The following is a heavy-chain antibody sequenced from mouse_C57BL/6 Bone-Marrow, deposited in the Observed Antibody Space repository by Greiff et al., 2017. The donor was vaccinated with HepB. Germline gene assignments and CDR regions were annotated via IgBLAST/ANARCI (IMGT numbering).Heavy chain of an antibody. CDR1: GFSLTSYG. D-gene: IGHD2-1*01. V-gene: IGHV2-5*01. Sequence: VKLMESGPGLVQPSQSLSITCTVSGFSLTSYGVHWVRQSPGKGLEWLGVIWRGGSTDYNAAFMSRLSITKDNSKSQVFFKMNSLQADDTAIYYCAKKGYGNYGFAYWGQGTLVTVSA. CDR3: AKKGYGNYGFAY. J-gene: IGHJ3*01. CDR2: IWRGGST.